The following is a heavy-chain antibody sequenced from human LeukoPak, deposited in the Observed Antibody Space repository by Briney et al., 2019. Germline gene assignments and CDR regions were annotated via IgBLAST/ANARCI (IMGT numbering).Heavy chain of an antibody. V-gene: IGHV3-23*01. D-gene: IGHD3-10*01. CDR2: ISGSGGST. CDR1: GGSFSGYY. Sequence: ETLSLTCAVYGGSFSGYYWSWVRQAPGKGLEWVSAISGSGGSTYYADSVKGRFTISRDNSKNTLYLQMNSLRAEDTAVYYCAKDGAGLLWFVPPDYWGQGTLVTVSS. CDR3: AKDGAGLLWFVPPDY. J-gene: IGHJ4*02.